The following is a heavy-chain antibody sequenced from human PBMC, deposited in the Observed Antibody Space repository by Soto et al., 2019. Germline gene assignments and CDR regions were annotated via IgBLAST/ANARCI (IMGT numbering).Heavy chain of an antibody. CDR1: GFTFDDYA. CDR2: ISWDGGST. D-gene: IGHD3-3*01. V-gene: IGHV3-43D*04. CDR3: AKDTKGFWSGYPGTSGGMDV. Sequence: GGSLRLSCAASGFTFDDYAMHWVRQAPGKGLEWVSLISWDGGSTYYADSVKGRFTISRGNSKNSLYLQMNSLRAEDTGLYYCAKDTKGFWSGYPGTSGGMDVWGQGTTVTVSS. J-gene: IGHJ6*02.